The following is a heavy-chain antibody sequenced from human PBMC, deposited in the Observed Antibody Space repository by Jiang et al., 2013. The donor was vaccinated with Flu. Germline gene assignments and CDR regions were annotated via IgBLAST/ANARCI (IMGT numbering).Heavy chain of an antibody. CDR1: GYTFSAYY. V-gene: IGHV1-69*04. CDR3: ARGGNGGYPGYFDS. CDR2: VIPMIGIT. Sequence: GAEVKKPGASVRVSCKASGYTFSAYYIHWVRQAPGTEGLKWVGRVIPMIGITTYTENLQGRVTITADKSTSTAHLELNNLTSEDTAVYYCARGGNGGYPGYFDSWGQGTLVTVSS. J-gene: IGHJ4*02. D-gene: IGHD3-22*01.